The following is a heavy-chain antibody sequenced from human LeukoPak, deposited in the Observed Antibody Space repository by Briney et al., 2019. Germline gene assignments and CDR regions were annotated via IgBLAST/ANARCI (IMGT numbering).Heavy chain of an antibody. CDR2: IYTSGST. Sequence: PSETLSLTCTVSGGSISSGSYYWSWIRQPAGKGLEWIGRIYTSGSTNYNPSLKSRVTISVDTSKNQFSLKLSSVTAADTAVYYCAREVVPAAITGNWFDPWGQGTLVTVSS. V-gene: IGHV4-61*02. CDR3: AREVVPAAITGNWFDP. J-gene: IGHJ5*02. CDR1: GGSISSGSYY. D-gene: IGHD2-2*02.